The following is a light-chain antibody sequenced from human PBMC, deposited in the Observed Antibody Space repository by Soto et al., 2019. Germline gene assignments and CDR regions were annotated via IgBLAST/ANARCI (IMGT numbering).Light chain of an antibody. J-gene: IGKJ5*01. CDR3: QHYDGYPQT. CDR2: DAS. Sequence: DIQMTQSPSSLSASVGDRVNITCRASQGISNDLAWFQQKPGKAPQSLIYDASRLQSGVPSRFSGSGSGTDFTLTINSLQPEDFATYYCQHYDGYPQTFGQGTRVEI. V-gene: IGKV1-16*01. CDR1: QGISND.